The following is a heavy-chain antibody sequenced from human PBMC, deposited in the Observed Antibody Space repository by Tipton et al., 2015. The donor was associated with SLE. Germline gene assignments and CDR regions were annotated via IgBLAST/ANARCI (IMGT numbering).Heavy chain of an antibody. V-gene: IGHV4-59*11. D-gene: IGHD3-10*01. CDR1: GGSIASHY. CDR3: ARGGWGAFDI. J-gene: IGHJ3*02. Sequence: TLSLTCTVSGGSIASHYWSWIRQPPGKGLEWIGYIYSNGGTKYNPSLKSRVTISVDTSNNHFSLELSSVTAAGTAVYYCARGGWGAFDIWGQGTMVTVSS. CDR2: IYSNGGT.